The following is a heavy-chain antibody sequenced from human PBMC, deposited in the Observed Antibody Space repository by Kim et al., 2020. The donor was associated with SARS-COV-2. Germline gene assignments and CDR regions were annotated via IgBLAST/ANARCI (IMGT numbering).Heavy chain of an antibody. CDR3: ARGRAGVVPAPVLGLGPYYDYYAMDV. Sequence: SETLSLTCAVYGGSFSDYNWSWIRQPPGKGLEWIGEINHGGSVSHSPSLKSRVTISTDTSKSQFSLRLKSLTAADTAVYYCARGRAGVVPAPVLGLGPYYDYYAMDVWGQGTAVAVSS. CDR1: GGSFSDYN. CDR2: INHGGSV. J-gene: IGHJ6*02. V-gene: IGHV4-34*01. D-gene: IGHD2-2*02.